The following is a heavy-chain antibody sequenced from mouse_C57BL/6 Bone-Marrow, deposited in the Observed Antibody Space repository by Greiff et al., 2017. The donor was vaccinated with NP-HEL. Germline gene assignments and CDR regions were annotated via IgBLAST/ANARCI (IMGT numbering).Heavy chain of an antibody. Sequence: EVQVVESGGGLVKPGGSLKLSCAASGFTFSSYTMSWVRQTPEKRLEWVATISGGGGNTYYPDSVKGRFTISRDNAKNTLYLQMSSLRSEDTALYYCARRFITTVAYYFDYWGQGTTLTVSS. D-gene: IGHD1-1*01. CDR3: ARRFITTVAYYFDY. V-gene: IGHV5-9*01. CDR1: GFTFSSYT. CDR2: ISGGGGNT. J-gene: IGHJ2*01.